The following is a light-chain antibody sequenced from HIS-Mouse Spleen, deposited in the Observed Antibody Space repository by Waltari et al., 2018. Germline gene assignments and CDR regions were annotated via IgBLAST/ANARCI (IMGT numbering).Light chain of an antibody. V-gene: IGKV3-15*01. CDR3: QQYNNWYT. Sequence: EIVMTQSPATLSVSPGERATLSCRASQSVSINLAWYQQKPGQAPRLLIYGASTRATGIPSRFSVSGSGTEFTLTISSMQSEDFAVYYCQQYNNWYTFGQGTKLEIK. J-gene: IGKJ2*01. CDR1: QSVSIN. CDR2: GAS.